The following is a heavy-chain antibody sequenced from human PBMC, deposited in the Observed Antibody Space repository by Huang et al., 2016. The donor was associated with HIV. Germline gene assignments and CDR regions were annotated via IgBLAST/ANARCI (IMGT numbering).Heavy chain of an antibody. CDR3: TRISRYDSSGYYPLGTFDI. CDR2: VRSIGYGGTT. CDR1: GFTFRDYV. Sequence: EVQLVESGGGLVQPGRSLRLSCTASGFTFRDYVMTWFRQAPGKGREWVGFVRSIGYGGTTEYAASVKGRFTISRDDSKSVAYLQMNSLKTEDTAVYYCTRISRYDSSGYYPLGTFDIWGQGTLVTVSS. D-gene: IGHD3-22*01. V-gene: IGHV3-49*03. J-gene: IGHJ3*02.